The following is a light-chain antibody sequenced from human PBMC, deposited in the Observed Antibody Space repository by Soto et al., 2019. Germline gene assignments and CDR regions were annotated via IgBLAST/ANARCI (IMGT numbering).Light chain of an antibody. CDR3: QHSNNWPPT. V-gene: IGKV3-15*01. J-gene: IGKJ1*01. CDR2: RAS. Sequence: EIVMTQSPATLSLSPGERATLSCRASQSISNNLAWYQQKPGQAPRLLIYRASTRATGIPASFSGSGSGTEFTLTISSLQSEDFAVYYCQHSNNWPPTFGQGTKVEIK. CDR1: QSISNN.